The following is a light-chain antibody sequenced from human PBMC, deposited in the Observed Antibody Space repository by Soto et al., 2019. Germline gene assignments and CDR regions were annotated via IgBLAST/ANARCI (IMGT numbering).Light chain of an antibody. Sequence: QSALTQPPSASGSPGQSVTISCTGTSSDVDGYNYVSWYQQHPGKAPKLMISEVSKRPSGVPDRFSGSKSGNTASLTVSGLQAEDEADYYCRSFAGNNNLVFGGGTKVTVL. CDR1: SSDVDGYNY. J-gene: IGLJ2*01. CDR2: EVS. CDR3: RSFAGNNNLV. V-gene: IGLV2-8*01.